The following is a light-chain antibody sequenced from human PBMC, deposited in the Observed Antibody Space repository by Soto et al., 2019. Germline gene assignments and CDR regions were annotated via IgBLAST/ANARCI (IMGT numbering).Light chain of an antibody. Sequence: QSVLTQPASVSGSPGQSITISCTGTSSDVGGYNYVSWYQQHPGKAPKLMISDVSNRPSGVSNRFSGSKSGNTASLTISGLQAEDEADYCCSSYTSSSTYVFGTGTRSP. CDR1: SSDVGGYNY. CDR3: SSYTSSSTYV. J-gene: IGLJ1*01. CDR2: DVS. V-gene: IGLV2-14*01.